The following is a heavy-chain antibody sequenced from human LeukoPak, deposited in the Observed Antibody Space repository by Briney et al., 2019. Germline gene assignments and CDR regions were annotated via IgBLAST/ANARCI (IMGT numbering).Heavy chain of an antibody. D-gene: IGHD2-15*01. J-gene: IGHJ3*02. V-gene: IGHV3-48*03. CDR3: AREAAPVAAAQPDAVDI. CDR2: IRDSGSAK. CDR1: GFTFSSYE. Sequence: GGSLRLSCAVSGFTFSSYEMNWVRQAPGKGLEWVSYIRDSGSAKYYSDSVKGRFTISRDNAKKSLYLQMSSLRPEDTAVYYCAREAAPVAAAQPDAVDIWGQGTMVSVSS.